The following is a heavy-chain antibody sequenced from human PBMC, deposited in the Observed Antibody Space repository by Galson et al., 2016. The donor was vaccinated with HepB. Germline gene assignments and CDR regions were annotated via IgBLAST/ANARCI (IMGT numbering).Heavy chain of an antibody. V-gene: IGHV4-39*01. CDR1: GGSITNRNYY. Sequence: TLSLTCSVSGGSITNRNYYWVWIRQPPGKELEWIGSVYYSGNTYYNPSLKSRVTISVDTSKSRFSLKVNSVTAADTAIYYCARHLGAGWLDPWGQGTLVTVSS. CDR3: ARHLGAGWLDP. D-gene: IGHD1-26*01. J-gene: IGHJ5*02. CDR2: VYYSGNT.